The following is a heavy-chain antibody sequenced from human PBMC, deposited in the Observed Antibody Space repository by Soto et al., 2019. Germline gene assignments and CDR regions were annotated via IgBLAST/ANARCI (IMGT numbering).Heavy chain of an antibody. Sequence: PAETLSLTCTVSGGSISSSSYYWGWIRQPPGKGLEWIGSIYYSGSYYYNPSLKSRVTISVDTSKNQFSLKLSSVTAADTAVYYCARLSGITIFGVVIRDYFDYWGQGTLVTV. V-gene: IGHV4-39*01. CDR2: IYYSGSY. CDR1: GGSISSSSYY. J-gene: IGHJ4*02. CDR3: ARLSGITIFGVVIRDYFDY. D-gene: IGHD3-3*01.